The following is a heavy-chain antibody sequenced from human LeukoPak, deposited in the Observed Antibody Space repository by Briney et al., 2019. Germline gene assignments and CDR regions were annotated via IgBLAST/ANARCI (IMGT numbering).Heavy chain of an antibody. CDR2: VYTSGST. Sequence: SETLSLTCTVSGGSISSYYWSWVRQPAGKGLEWIGRVYTSGSTNYNPSLKSRVTMSVDTSKNQFSLKLSSVTAADTAVYYCARDPGPYSSSLNCDYWGQGTLVTVSS. CDR1: GGSISSYY. J-gene: IGHJ4*02. V-gene: IGHV4-4*07. D-gene: IGHD6-13*01. CDR3: ARDPGPYSSSLNCDY.